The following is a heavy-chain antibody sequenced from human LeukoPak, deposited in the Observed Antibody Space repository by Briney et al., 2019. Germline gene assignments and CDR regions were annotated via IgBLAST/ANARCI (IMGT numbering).Heavy chain of an antibody. J-gene: IGHJ3*01. CDR2: IYYGGST. CDR3: ARHRGGFDL. CDR1: GGSISNISYY. Sequence: SETLSLTCTVSGGSISNISYYWGWIRQPPGKGLEWIGSIYYGGSTYYNPSLKSRVTISVDTSKNQFSLKLTSVTAADTAVYYCARHRGGFDLWGQGTMVTVSS. D-gene: IGHD2-15*01. V-gene: IGHV4-39*01.